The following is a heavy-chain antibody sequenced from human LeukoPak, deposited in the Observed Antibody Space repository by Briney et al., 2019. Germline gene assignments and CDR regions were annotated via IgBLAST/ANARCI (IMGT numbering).Heavy chain of an antibody. V-gene: IGHV3-74*01. J-gene: IGHJ4*02. CDR3: ARAYSPDY. D-gene: IGHD5-18*01. Sequence: GGSLRLSCEASGFTFSGYWMHWLPQAPAKGLVWVSRINTDGSSTSYADSVKGRFTISRDNAKNTLYLQMNSLRAEGTAVYFCARAYSPDYWGQGTLVTVSS. CDR2: INTDGSST. CDR1: GFTFSGYW.